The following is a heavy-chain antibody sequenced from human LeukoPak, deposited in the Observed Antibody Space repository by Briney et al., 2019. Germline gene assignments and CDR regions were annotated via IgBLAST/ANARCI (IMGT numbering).Heavy chain of an antibody. Sequence: GGSLRLSCAASGFTFSGSAMHWVRQASGKGLEWVGRIRSEANSYATAYAASVKGRFTISRDDSKNTAYLQMNSLKTEDTAVYYCTRHQVPYSSSPQKVDNWFDPWGQGTLVTVSS. CDR1: GFTFSGSA. CDR2: IRSEANSYAT. D-gene: IGHD6-13*01. J-gene: IGHJ5*02. CDR3: TRHQVPYSSSPQKVDNWFDP. V-gene: IGHV3-73*01.